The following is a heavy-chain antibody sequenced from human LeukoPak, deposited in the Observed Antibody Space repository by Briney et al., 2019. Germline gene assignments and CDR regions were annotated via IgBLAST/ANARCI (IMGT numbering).Heavy chain of an antibody. D-gene: IGHD2-21*02. Sequence: SGGSLRLSCAASGFTFSSYWMSWVRQAPGKGLERVANINQDGSEMYYVDSVKGRFTISRDNAKNSLYLQMNSLRAEDTAVYYCARREVVVTGTAFDAFDSWGQGTMVTVSS. CDR1: GFTFSSYW. CDR3: ARREVVVTGTAFDAFDS. V-gene: IGHV3-7*05. J-gene: IGHJ3*02. CDR2: INQDGSEM.